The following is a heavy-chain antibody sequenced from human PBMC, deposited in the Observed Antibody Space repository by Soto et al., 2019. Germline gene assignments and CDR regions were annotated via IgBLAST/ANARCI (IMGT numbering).Heavy chain of an antibody. Sequence: SETLSLTCTVSGGSIVNNYWSWIRRSPGKGLEWIGYIYYTGSTNYNPSLKSRATMSVDTSKNQFSLKLSSVTAADTAIYYCARVVGFLEWYGHFDPWGRGTLVTVPS. CDR2: IYYTGST. CDR3: ARVVGFLEWYGHFDP. D-gene: IGHD3-3*01. CDR1: GGSIVNNY. J-gene: IGHJ5*02. V-gene: IGHV4-59*01.